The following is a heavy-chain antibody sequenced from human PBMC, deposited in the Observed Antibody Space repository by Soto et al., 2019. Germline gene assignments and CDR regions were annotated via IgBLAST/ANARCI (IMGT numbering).Heavy chain of an antibody. J-gene: IGHJ3*02. CDR2: INPNSGGT. CDR3: ARGAAYDAGAFDI. CDR1: GYTFTGYY. D-gene: IGHD5-12*01. V-gene: IGHV1-2*04. Sequence: ASVKVSCKASGYTFTGYYMHWVRQAPGQGLEWMGWINPNSGGTNYAQKFQRWVTMTRDTSISTAYMELSRLRSDDTAVYYCARGAAYDAGAFDIWGQGTMVTVSS.